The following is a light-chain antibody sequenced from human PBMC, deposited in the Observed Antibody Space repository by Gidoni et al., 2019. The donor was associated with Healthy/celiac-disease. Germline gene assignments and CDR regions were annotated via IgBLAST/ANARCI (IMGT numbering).Light chain of an antibody. CDR2: AAS. Sequence: DIQMTQSPSSLSASVGDRVTITCRASQGISNYLAWYQQKPGKVPKLLIYAASTLQSGVPSRFSGSGAGTYFTLTISILQPEYVATYCCQNYNSAPLTFGGGTKVEIK. CDR3: QNYNSAPLT. V-gene: IGKV1-27*01. J-gene: IGKJ4*01. CDR1: QGISNY.